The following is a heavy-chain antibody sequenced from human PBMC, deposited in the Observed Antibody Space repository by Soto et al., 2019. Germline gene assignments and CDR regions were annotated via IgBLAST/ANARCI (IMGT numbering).Heavy chain of an antibody. CDR3: ASEKAYYGSGIQPYYYYGMDV. CDR1: GGTFSSYA. Sequence: ASVKVSCKASGGTFSSYAISWVRQAPGQGLEWMGGIIPIFGTANYAQKFQGRVTITADKSTSTAYMELSSLRSEDTAVYYCASEKAYYGSGIQPYYYYGMDVWGQGTTVTVSS. CDR2: IIPIFGTA. V-gene: IGHV1-69*06. J-gene: IGHJ6*02. D-gene: IGHD3-10*01.